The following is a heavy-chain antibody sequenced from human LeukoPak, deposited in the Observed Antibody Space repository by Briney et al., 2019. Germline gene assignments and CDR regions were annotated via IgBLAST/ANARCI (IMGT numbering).Heavy chain of an antibody. CDR2: ISTIISYI. CDR1: GFTFSSYN. V-gene: IGHV3-21*01. D-gene: IGHD1-1*01. J-gene: IGHJ4*02. Sequence: PGGSLRLSCAASGFTFSSYNMNWVRQAPGKGLEWVSSISTIISYIYYADSVKGRFTISRDNAKNSLYLQMNSLRAEDTAVYYCARSAAGTYYWGQGTLVTVSS. CDR3: ARSAAGTYY.